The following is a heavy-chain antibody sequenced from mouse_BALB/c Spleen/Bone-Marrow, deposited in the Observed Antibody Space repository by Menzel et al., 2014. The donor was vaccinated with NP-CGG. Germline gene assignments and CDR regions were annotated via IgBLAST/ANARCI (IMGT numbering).Heavy chain of an antibody. CDR2: IYPGNVNT. J-gene: IGHJ4*01. Sequence: QVQLQQSGPELVKPGASVRISCKASGYTFTSYYIHWVKQRPGQGLEWIGWIYPGNVNTKYNEKFKGKATLTAGKSSSTAYMQLSSLTSEDSAVYFCARATMITKGAMNYWGQGTSVTVSS. CDR1: GYTFTSYY. CDR3: ARATMITKGAMNY. D-gene: IGHD2-4*01. V-gene: IGHV1S56*01.